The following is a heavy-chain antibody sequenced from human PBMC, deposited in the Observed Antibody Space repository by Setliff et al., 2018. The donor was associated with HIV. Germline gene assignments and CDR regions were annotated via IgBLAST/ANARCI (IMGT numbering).Heavy chain of an antibody. V-gene: IGHV1-18*01. J-gene: IGHJ4*02. Sequence: ASVKVSCKTSGYTFSLYSIAWVRQAPGQGLEWMGWISGHNGGTDYDQKLQGRVTMTIDPSTNTAYMELRSLTSEDTAVYYCATDPGRRITFGGVIVNPDYWGQGTLVTVSS. CDR2: ISGHNGGT. CDR1: GYTFSLYS. CDR3: ATDPGRRITFGGVIVNPDY. D-gene: IGHD3-16*02.